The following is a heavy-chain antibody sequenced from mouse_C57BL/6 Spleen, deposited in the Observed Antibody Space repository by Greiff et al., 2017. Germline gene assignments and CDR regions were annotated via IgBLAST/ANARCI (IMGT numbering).Heavy chain of an antibody. J-gene: IGHJ3*01. D-gene: IGHD2-1*01. CDR2: INPNNGGT. V-gene: IGHV1-22*01. CDR3: AREGWYGGFAY. Sequence: SGPELVKPGASVKMSCKASGYTFTDYNMHWVKQSHGKSLEWIGYINPNNGGTSYNQKFKGKATLTVNKSSSTAYMELRSLTSEDSAVYYCAREGWYGGFAYWGQGTLVTVSA. CDR1: GYTFTDYN.